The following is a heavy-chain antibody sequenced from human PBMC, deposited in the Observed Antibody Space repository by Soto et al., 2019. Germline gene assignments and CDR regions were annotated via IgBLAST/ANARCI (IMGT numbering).Heavy chain of an antibody. J-gene: IGHJ6*02. Sequence: EVQLVESGGGFIYPGGSLRLSCATSGLTISNAWMNWVRQAPGKGLEWVGRIKTNTEGGTTDYAAAVKGRFTVSRDHSKNTLYLQMNSPKTEDTAVYYCTTGSVEGVWRQGTTVTVSS. CDR3: TTGSVEGV. CDR1: GLTISNAW. CDR2: IKTNTEGGTT. D-gene: IGHD2-15*01. V-gene: IGHV3-15*07.